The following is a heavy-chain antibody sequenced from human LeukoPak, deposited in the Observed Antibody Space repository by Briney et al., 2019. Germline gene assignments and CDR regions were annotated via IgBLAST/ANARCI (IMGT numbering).Heavy chain of an antibody. D-gene: IGHD3-10*01. CDR1: GFTLSSYA. J-gene: IGHJ4*02. CDR2: IWYDGSDK. Sequence: PGGSLRLSCAASGFTLSSYAMHWVRQAPGKGLEWVAVIWYDGSDKYYADSVKGRFTLSRDNSKNTLYLQMNSLRAEDTAVYYCARVAGSGSYYSATLDYWGQGTLVTVSS. V-gene: IGHV3-33*01. CDR3: ARVAGSGSYYSATLDY.